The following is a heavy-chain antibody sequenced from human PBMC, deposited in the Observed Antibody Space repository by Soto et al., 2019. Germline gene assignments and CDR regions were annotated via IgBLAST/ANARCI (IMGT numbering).Heavy chain of an antibody. CDR2: INPNSGGT. Sequence: ASVKLSCKDSGYTFTGYYMHCVRQAPGQGLEWMGWINPNSGGTNYAQKFQGWVTMTRDTSISTAYMELSRLRSDDTAVYYCARDLKAAARKYYYYGMDVWGQGTTVTVSS. V-gene: IGHV1-2*04. CDR3: ARDLKAAARKYYYYGMDV. J-gene: IGHJ6*02. D-gene: IGHD6-13*01. CDR1: GYTFTGYY.